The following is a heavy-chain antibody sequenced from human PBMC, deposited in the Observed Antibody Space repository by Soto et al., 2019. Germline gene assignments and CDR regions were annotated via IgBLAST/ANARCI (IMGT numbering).Heavy chain of an antibody. V-gene: IGHV5-51*01. CDR1: GNSFTTHW. CDR2: IFPGDSYP. J-gene: IGHJ5*02. Sequence: GESLKISCDVSGNSFTTHWIGWVRQMPGKGLEWMGIIFPGDSYPRYSPSFHGQVTISADKSISTVYLQWNSLKASDTAMYYCARHQREYYDSSGYADLWGQGTLVTVSS. CDR3: ARHQREYYDSSGYADL. D-gene: IGHD3-22*01.